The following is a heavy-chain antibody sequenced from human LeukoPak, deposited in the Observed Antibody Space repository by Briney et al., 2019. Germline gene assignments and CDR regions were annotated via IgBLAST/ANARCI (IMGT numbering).Heavy chain of an antibody. D-gene: IGHD6-13*01. CDR3: ARYYGSSWYRDYYYGMDV. Sequence: SETLSLTCAVYGGSFSGYYWSWIRQPPGKGLEWIGEINHSGSTNYNPSLKSRVTISVDTSKNQFSLKLSSVTAADTAVYYCARYYGSSWYRDYYYGMDVWGQGTTVTVSS. CDR2: INHSGST. J-gene: IGHJ6*02. V-gene: IGHV4-34*01. CDR1: GGSFSGYY.